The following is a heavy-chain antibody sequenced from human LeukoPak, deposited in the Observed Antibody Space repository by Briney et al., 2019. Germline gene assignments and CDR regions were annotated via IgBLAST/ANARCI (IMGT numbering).Heavy chain of an antibody. D-gene: IGHD3-10*01. CDR3: VRDGEGVAISVNYWFDP. CDR2: MNPNSGNT. Sequence: ASVTVSCKASGYTFTSYDINWVRQATGQGLEWMGWMNPNSGNTGYAQKFRGRVTMTRNTSISTAYMELSSLRSEDTAVYYCVRDGEGVAISVNYWFDPWGQGTLVTVSS. CDR1: GYTFTSYD. V-gene: IGHV1-8*01. J-gene: IGHJ5*02.